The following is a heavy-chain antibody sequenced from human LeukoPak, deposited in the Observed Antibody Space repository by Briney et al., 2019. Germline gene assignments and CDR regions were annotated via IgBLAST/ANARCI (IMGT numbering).Heavy chain of an antibody. V-gene: IGHV3-23*01. Sequence: GGSLRLSCAASGFTFSSYAMSWVRQAPGKGLDWVSAISGSGGSTYYADSVKGRFTIPRDNSKNTLYLQMNSLRAEDTAVYYCAKSRGVYGDYRYYFDYWGQGTLVTVSS. CDR3: AKSRGVYGDYRYYFDY. J-gene: IGHJ4*02. CDR1: GFTFSSYA. CDR2: ISGSGGST. D-gene: IGHD4-17*01.